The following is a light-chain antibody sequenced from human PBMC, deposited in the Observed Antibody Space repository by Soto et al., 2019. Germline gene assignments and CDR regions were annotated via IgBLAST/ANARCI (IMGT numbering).Light chain of an antibody. V-gene: IGLV3-21*02. CDR1: NIGSKS. CDR2: DDS. Sequence: SYELTQPPSVSGAPGQTARSTCGGNNIGSKSVHWYQQKPGQAPVLVVYDDSDRPSGIPERFSGSNSGNTATLTISRVEAGEEADYYCQVWDSSSDRVFGGGTKVTVL. CDR3: QVWDSSSDRV. J-gene: IGLJ3*02.